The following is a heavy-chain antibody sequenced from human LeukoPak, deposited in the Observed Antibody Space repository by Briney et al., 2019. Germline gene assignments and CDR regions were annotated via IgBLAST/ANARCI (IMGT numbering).Heavy chain of an antibody. D-gene: IGHD6-13*01. CDR3: ASTRVWGTFFFDY. V-gene: IGHV4-59*01. CDR1: GGSISSYY. Sequence: SETLSLTCTVSGGSISSYYWSWIRQPPGKGLEWTGYIYYSGSTNYNPSLKSRVTISVDTSKNQFSLKLSSVTAADTAVYYCASTRVWGTFFFDYWGQGTLVTVSS. CDR2: IYYSGST. J-gene: IGHJ4*02.